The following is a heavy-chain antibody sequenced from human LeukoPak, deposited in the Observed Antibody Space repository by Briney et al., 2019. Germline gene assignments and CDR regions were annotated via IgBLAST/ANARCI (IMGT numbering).Heavy chain of an antibody. CDR2: VSYDGSNK. V-gene: IGHV3-30*18. CDR1: GFTFSSYD. Sequence: GGSLRLSCAASGFTFSSYDMDWVRQAPGKGLEWVAVVSYDGSNKYYANSVKGRFTISRDNSKNTLYLQMNSLRVGDTAVYYCANDRWRNSWFDSWGQGTLVTVSS. J-gene: IGHJ5*01. CDR3: ANDRWRNSWFDS. D-gene: IGHD3-16*02.